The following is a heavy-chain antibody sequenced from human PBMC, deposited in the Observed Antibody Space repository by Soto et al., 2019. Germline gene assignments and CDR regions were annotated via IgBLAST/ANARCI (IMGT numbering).Heavy chain of an antibody. J-gene: IGHJ4*02. CDR2: VYHSGST. V-gene: IGHV4-39*01. Sequence: SETLSVSWSVAGGSIRGPGDCWGWVRQPPGKGLEWIGLVYHSGSTFYNPSLKSRVTLSVDTSKNQLSLSLRSATVADAAVYFCARPTIPDNMMAPLEYWGPGILVTVSS. CDR1: GGSIRGPGDC. CDR3: ARPTIPDNMMAPLEY. D-gene: IGHD1-1*01.